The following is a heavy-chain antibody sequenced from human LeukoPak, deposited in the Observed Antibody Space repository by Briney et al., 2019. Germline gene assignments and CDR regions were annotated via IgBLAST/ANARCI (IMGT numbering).Heavy chain of an antibody. D-gene: IGHD3-22*01. CDR1: GFPFTRFY. J-gene: IGHJ4*02. V-gene: IGHV3-11*04. CDR3: ARKGFSSGSFSY. Sequence: GGSLRLSCAVSGFPFTRFYMSWIRQAPGKGLEWISYIGLSGSPLDYADSVRGRFTISRDNAKNSLYLELNSLRAEDTAVYYCARKGFSSGSFSYWGQGTLVTVSS. CDR2: IGLSGSPL.